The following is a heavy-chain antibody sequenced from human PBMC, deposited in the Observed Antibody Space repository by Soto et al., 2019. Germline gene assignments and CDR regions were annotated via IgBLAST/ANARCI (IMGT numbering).Heavy chain of an antibody. D-gene: IGHD1-26*01. J-gene: IGHJ4*01. Sequence: PSQTLSHTCAITGDSVSSNSAGWSWVRQSPSRGLEWLGRTYYRSKWYYEYAVSVRGRITINPDTSKNQYSLQLNSVTPEDTAVYFCARGEQYSGRIFDYWGQGTLDTVSS. V-gene: IGHV6-1*01. CDR2: TYYRSKWYY. CDR1: GDSVSSNSAG. CDR3: ARGEQYSGRIFDY.